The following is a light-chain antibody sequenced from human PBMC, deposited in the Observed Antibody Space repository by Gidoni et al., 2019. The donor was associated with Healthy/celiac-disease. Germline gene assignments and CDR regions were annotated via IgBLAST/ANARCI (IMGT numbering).Light chain of an antibody. CDR2: AAS. Sequence: DIQMTQSPSSLSASVGDRVTITRRASQSISSYLNWYQQKPGKAPQLLIYAASSLRSRVQLRFSGSGSGTDFTLSSMRLQPDDFATYYCQQSYSTPVTFGQGTKVEIK. J-gene: IGKJ1*01. CDR1: QSISSY. CDR3: QQSYSTPVT. V-gene: IGKV1-39*01.